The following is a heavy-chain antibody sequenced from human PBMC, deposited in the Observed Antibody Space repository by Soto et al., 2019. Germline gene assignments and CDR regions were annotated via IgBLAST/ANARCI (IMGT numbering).Heavy chain of an antibody. CDR2: ISAYNGNT. CDR1: GYTFTSYG. CDR3: ARDLGGSYYAPVDY. V-gene: IGHV1-18*01. J-gene: IGHJ4*02. D-gene: IGHD1-26*01. Sequence: QVQLVQSGAEVKKPGASVKVSCKASGYTFTSYGISWVRQAPGQGLEWMGWISAYNGNTKYAQKLQGRVTMTTDTSTSTAYMELKSLRPDDTDVYYCARDLGGSYYAPVDYWGQGTLVTVSS.